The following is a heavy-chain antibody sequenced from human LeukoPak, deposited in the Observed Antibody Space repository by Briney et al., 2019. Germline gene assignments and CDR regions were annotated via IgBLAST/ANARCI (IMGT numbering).Heavy chain of an antibody. V-gene: IGHV4-39*07. D-gene: IGHD1-14*01. CDR3: ARERVRPLSRRTYYFDY. CDR1: GGSINNSY. J-gene: IGHJ4*02. Sequence: PSETLSLTCSVSGGSINNSYWGWVRQSPGRGLEWVGSIFETGHTYYSPSLKSRVTISVDTSKNQFSLKLSSVTAADTAVYYCARERVRPLSRRTYYFDYWGQGTLVTVSS. CDR2: IFETGHT.